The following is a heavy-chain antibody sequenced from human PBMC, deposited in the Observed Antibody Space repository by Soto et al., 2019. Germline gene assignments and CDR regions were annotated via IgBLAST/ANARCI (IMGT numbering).Heavy chain of an antibody. CDR3: PRGPPGDKVQY. D-gene: IGHD7-27*01. V-gene: IGHV4-30-4*01. J-gene: IGHJ4*02. Sequence: SETLSLTCTVSGGSITSDYSCWSWIRQPPGEGLEWIGHIFDSGTTYTNPSLRSQVAISLDTSKNHFSLTLSSVTAADTAVYYCPRGPPGDKVQYGGQGALVTVSS. CDR1: GGSITSDYSC. CDR2: IFDSGTT.